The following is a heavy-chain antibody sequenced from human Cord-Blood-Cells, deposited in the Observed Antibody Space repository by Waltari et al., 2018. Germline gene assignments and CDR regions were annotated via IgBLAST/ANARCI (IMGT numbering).Heavy chain of an antibody. CDR3: ASAGEITMVRGVIDLKNDY. D-gene: IGHD3-10*01. V-gene: IGHV4-34*01. CDR2: INHSGRT. J-gene: IGHJ4*02. Sequence: QVQLQHWGAGLLKPSETLSLTCAVYGGSFRGYYWCWFRLPPGKGLDWIGEINHSGRTNHNPSLKSRVTISVDTSKNQFSLKRSSVTAADTAVYYCASAGEITMVRGVIDLKNDYWGQGTLVTVSS. CDR1: GGSFRGYY.